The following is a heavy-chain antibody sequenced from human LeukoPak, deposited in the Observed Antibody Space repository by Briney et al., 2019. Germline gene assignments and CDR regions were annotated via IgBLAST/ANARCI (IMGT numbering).Heavy chain of an antibody. Sequence: ASVKVSFKASGYTFTSYGISWVRQAPGQGLEWMGWISAYNGNTNYAQKLQGRVTMTTDTSTSTAYMELRSLRSDDTAVYYCAREILIYDSWFGSVYYYYMDVWGKGTTVTVSS. CDR3: AREILIYDSWFGSVYYYYMDV. CDR1: GYTFTSYG. CDR2: ISAYNGNT. V-gene: IGHV1-18*01. J-gene: IGHJ6*03. D-gene: IGHD3-3*01.